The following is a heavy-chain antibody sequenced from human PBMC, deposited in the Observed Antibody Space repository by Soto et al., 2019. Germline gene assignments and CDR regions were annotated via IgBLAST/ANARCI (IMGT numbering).Heavy chain of an antibody. Sequence: ASVKVSCKASGGTFSSYAISWVRQAPGQGLEWMGIINPSGGSTSYAQKFQGRVTMTRDTSTSTVYMELSSLRSEDTAVYYCARADFSREYYFDYWGQGTLVTVSS. CDR1: GGTFSSYA. D-gene: IGHD3-3*01. CDR2: INPSGGST. J-gene: IGHJ4*02. CDR3: ARADFSREYYFDY. V-gene: IGHV1-46*01.